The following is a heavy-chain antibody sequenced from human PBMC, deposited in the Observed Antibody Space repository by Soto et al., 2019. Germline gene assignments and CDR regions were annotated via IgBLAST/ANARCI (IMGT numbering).Heavy chain of an antibody. CDR3: ARMRGGDYLYSGSSYYFDY. CDR1: GGSVSSGSYY. J-gene: IGHJ4*02. Sequence: PSETLSLTCTVSGGSVSSGSYYWSWIRQPPGKGLEWIGYIYYSGSTNYNPSLKSRVTISVDTSKNQFSLKLSSVTAADTAVYYCARMRGGDYLYSGSSYYFDYWGQGTLVT. CDR2: IYYSGST. D-gene: IGHD1-26*01. V-gene: IGHV4-61*01.